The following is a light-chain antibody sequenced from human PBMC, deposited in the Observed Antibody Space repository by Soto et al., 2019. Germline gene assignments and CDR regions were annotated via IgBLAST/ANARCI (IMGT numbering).Light chain of an antibody. CDR1: SSDVGGYNL. CDR3: CSYAGSSTFV. CDR2: EGS. V-gene: IGLV2-23*01. Sequence: QSALTQPASVSGSPGQSITISCTGTSSDVGGYNLVSWYQQHPGKAPKLMIYEGSKRPSGVSNRFSGSKSGNTASLTISGVQAEDEADYYCCSYAGSSTFVFGTGTKLTVL. J-gene: IGLJ1*01.